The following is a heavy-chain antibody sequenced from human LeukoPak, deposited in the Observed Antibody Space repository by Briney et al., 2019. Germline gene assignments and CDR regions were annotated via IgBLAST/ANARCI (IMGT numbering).Heavy chain of an antibody. CDR3: ARNDVDTAMWVIDY. CDR1: GGSISSSSYY. D-gene: IGHD5-18*01. J-gene: IGHJ4*02. Sequence: SETLSLTCTVSGGSISSSSYYWGWIRQPPGKGLEWIGSIYYSGSTYYNPSLKSRVTISVDTSKNQFSLKLSSVTAADTAVYYCARNDVDTAMWVIDYWGQGTLVTVSS. CDR2: IYYSGST. V-gene: IGHV4-39*01.